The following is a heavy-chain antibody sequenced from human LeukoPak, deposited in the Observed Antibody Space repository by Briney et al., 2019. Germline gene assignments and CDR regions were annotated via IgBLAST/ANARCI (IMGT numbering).Heavy chain of an antibody. D-gene: IGHD5-24*01. CDR1: GYTFTGYY. V-gene: IGHV1-2*02. J-gene: IGHJ4*02. CDR2: INPNSGGT. CDR3: ARVRMATILFDY. Sequence: GASVKVSYKASGYTFTGYYMHWVRQAPGQGLEWMGWINPNSGGTNYAQKFQGRVTMTRDTSISTAYMELSRLRSDDTAVYYCARVRMATILFDYWGQGTLVTVSS.